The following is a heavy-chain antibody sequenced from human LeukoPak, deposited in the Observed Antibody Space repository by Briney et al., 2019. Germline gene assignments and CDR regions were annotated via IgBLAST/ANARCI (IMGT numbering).Heavy chain of an antibody. CDR3: ARGRLWTDAFDI. J-gene: IGHJ3*02. Sequence: PGRSLRLSCAASGFTFSSYAMHWVRQAPGKGLEWVAGISYDGSDKYYADSVKGRFTISRDNSKNTLYLQMNSLRAEDTAVYYCARGRLWTDAFDIWGQGTMVTVSS. CDR1: GFTFSSYA. V-gene: IGHV3-30-3*01. D-gene: IGHD3-16*01. CDR2: ISYDGSDK.